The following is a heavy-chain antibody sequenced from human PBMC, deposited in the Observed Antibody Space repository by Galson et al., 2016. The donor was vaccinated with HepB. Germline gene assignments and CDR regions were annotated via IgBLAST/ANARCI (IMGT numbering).Heavy chain of an antibody. Sequence: SLRLSCAASGFTFRNYAMSWVRQAPGKGLEWVSAISSRANHSYYAASVKGRFTISRDNSKNTVSPQMNSLKPEDTAVYYCAKGWNQWLVSFGYRGNDAFDIWGQGTVVTVSS. D-gene: IGHD6-19*01. CDR2: ISSRANHS. CDR1: GFTFRNYA. CDR3: AKGWNQWLVSFGYRGNDAFDI. V-gene: IGHV3-23*01. J-gene: IGHJ3*02.